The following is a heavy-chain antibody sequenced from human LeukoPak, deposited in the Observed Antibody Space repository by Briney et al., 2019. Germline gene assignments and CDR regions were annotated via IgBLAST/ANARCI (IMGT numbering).Heavy chain of an antibody. J-gene: IGHJ4*02. Sequence: TGGSLRLSCAASGFTVSRNYMSWVRQAPGKGLEWVSVIYSGGSTYADSVKGRFTISRDNSKNTLYLQMNSLRAEDTAVYYCAREYSSSWFISDYWGQGTLVTVSS. CDR1: GFTVSRNY. CDR3: AREYSSSWFISDY. V-gene: IGHV3-66*01. D-gene: IGHD6-13*01. CDR2: IYSGGST.